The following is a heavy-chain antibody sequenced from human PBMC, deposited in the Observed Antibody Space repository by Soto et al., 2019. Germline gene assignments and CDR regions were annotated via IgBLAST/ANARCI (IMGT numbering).Heavy chain of an antibody. Sequence: GGSLRLSCAASGSTFSSYAMSWVRQAPGKGLEWVSVISGSGDITYYADSVKGRFTISRDNSKNTLYLQMNSLRAEDTAVYYCARDLDFWSGYLDYWGQGTLVTVSS. CDR2: ISGSGDIT. CDR3: ARDLDFWSGYLDY. V-gene: IGHV3-23*01. J-gene: IGHJ4*02. D-gene: IGHD3-3*01. CDR1: GSTFSSYA.